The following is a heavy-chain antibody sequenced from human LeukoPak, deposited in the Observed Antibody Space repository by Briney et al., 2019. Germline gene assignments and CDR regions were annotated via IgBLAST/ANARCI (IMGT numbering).Heavy chain of an antibody. CDR2: IYYSGST. Sequence: PSETQSLTCTVSGGSISSYYWSWIRQPPGKGLEWIGYIYYSGSTNYNPSLKSRVTISVDTSKNQFSLKLSSVTAADTAVYYCARVALGYSYGYIDYWGQGTLVTASS. CDR3: ARVALGYSYGYIDY. D-gene: IGHD5-18*01. CDR1: GGSISSYY. V-gene: IGHV4-59*01. J-gene: IGHJ4*02.